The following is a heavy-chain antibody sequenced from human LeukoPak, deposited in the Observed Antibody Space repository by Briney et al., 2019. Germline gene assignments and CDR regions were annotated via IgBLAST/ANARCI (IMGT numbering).Heavy chain of an antibody. D-gene: IGHD1-26*01. V-gene: IGHV1-2*02. CDR2: INPNSGGT. Sequence: ASVKVSCKASGYTFTGYYMDWVRQAPGQGLEWMGWINPNSGGTNYAQKFQGRVTMTRDTSISTAYMELSRLRSDDTAVYHCARDRVGATTWLDYWGQGTLVTVSS. J-gene: IGHJ4*02. CDR3: ARDRVGATTWLDY. CDR1: GYTFTGYY.